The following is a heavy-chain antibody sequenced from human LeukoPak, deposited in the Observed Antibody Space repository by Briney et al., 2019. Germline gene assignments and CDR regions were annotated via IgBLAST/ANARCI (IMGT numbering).Heavy chain of an antibody. Sequence: PSETLSLTCTVSGASISRSYWSWVRQPAGKGLEWIGHIYSSGSTNYNPSLKSRVTMSVDTSKNQFSLKLSSVTAADTAVYYCARASVLLSADYWGQGTLVTVSS. V-gene: IGHV4-4*07. D-gene: IGHD3-16*01. CDR3: ARASVLLSADY. CDR1: GASISRSY. CDR2: IYSSGST. J-gene: IGHJ4*02.